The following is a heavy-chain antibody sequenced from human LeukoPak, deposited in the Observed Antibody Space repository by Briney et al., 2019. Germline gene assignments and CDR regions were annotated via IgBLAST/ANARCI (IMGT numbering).Heavy chain of an antibody. Sequence: SETLSLTCTVSGGSISGHHWSCIRQPPGKELEWIGYIYYNGGTSYNPSLKSRVTISVDTSKNKFSLHLNAVTAADTAVYYCARDSPARSDLWGRGNLVTVAS. CDR2: IYYNGGT. CDR3: ARDSPARSDL. V-gene: IGHV4-59*11. CDR1: GGSISGHH. J-gene: IGHJ2*01.